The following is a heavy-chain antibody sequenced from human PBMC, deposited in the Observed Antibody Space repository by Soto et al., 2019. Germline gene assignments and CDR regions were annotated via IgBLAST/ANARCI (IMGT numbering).Heavy chain of an antibody. CDR1: VFTFMSYA. Sequence: GWSLRLSCASSVFTFMSYAMHWVRQAPGKGLEWVAVISYDGSNKYYADSVKGRFTISRDNSKNTLYLQMNSLRAEDTAVYYCARVSGDDAFDIWGQGTMVTVSS. V-gene: IGHV3-30-3*01. D-gene: IGHD1-26*01. CDR2: ISYDGSNK. CDR3: ARVSGDDAFDI. J-gene: IGHJ3*02.